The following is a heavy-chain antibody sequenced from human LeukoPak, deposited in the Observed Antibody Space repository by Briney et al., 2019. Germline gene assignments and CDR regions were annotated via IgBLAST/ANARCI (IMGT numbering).Heavy chain of an antibody. CDR3: ARAGGDYGDYLGY. V-gene: IGHV4-34*01. Sequence: SETLSLTCAVYGGSFSGYYWSWIRQPPGKGLEWIGEINHSGSTNYNPSLKSRVTISVDTSKNQFSLKLSSVTAADTAVYYCARAGGDYGDYLGYWGQGTLVTVSS. J-gene: IGHJ4*02. CDR1: GGSFSGYY. CDR2: INHSGST. D-gene: IGHD4-17*01.